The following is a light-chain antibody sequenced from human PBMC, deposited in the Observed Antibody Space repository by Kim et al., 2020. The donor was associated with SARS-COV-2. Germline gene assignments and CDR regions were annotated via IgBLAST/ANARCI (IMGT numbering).Light chain of an antibody. CDR2: KAS. CDR3: QQYNTYSPLT. V-gene: IGKV1-5*03. Sequence: DIQMTQSPSTLSASVGDRVTITCRASQTIDNWLAWYQQKPGKAPNLLIYKASSLESGVPSRFSGSGSGTEFTLIISSLQPDDFATYYCQQYNTYSPLTFGGGTKVDIK. CDR1: QTIDNW. J-gene: IGKJ4*01.